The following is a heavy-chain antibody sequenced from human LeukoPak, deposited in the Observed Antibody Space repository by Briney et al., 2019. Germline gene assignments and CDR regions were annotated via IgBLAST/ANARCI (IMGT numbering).Heavy chain of an antibody. V-gene: IGHV3-21*04. CDR1: GFTFSSYS. J-gene: IGHJ4*02. D-gene: IGHD6-13*01. CDR3: AKDPSSSWYSDY. Sequence: GGSLRLSCAASGFTFSSYSMNWVRQAPGRGLEWVSSISSSSSYIYYADSVKGRFTISRDNAKNSLYLQMNSLRAEDTAVYYCAKDPSSSWYSDYWGQGTLVTVSS. CDR2: ISSSSSYI.